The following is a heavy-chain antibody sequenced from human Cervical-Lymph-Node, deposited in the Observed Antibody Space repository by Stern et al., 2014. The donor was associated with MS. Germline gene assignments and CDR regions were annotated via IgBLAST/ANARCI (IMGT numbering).Heavy chain of an antibody. Sequence: VQLVESGPGLVKPSQTLSLTCSVSGDSFSYDNYYWSWIRQLPGKGLVWIGYVHYSGSTYYNPSLKSRLSMSADTSKNQFSLNLSSVTAADTAVYYCARTLGREPTARDFDHWGQGTLVTVSS. CDR3: ARTLGREPTARDFDH. J-gene: IGHJ4*02. V-gene: IGHV4-31*03. D-gene: IGHD1-14*01. CDR2: VHYSGST. CDR1: GDSFSYDNYY.